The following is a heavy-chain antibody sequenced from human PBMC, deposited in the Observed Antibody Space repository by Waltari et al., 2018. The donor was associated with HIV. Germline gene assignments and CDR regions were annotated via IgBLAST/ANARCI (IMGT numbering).Heavy chain of an antibody. Sequence: QVQLVKSGAEGKKPGASVKVSCKASGYTFPSNGINRVRQAPGQGLEWMGWISAYNGNTNYAQKLQGRVTMTTDTSTSTAYMELRSLRSDDTAVYYCARDSKGDFWSGPISKDYWGQGTMVTVSS. D-gene: IGHD3-3*01. CDR2: ISAYNGNT. CDR1: GYTFPSNG. V-gene: IGHV1-18*01. J-gene: IGHJ4*02. CDR3: ARDSKGDFWSGPISKDY.